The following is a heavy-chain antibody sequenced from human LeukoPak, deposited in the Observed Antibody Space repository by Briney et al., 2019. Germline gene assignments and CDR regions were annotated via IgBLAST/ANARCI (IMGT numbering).Heavy chain of an antibody. CDR2: IRDDGRSK. CDR3: AKPVSHDLNYYYYYMDV. CDR1: GFTFSRSH. V-gene: IGHV3-30*02. Sequence: TGGSLRLSCATSGFTFSRSHMYWVRQASGKGLEWMAFIRDDGRSKYYADSVKGRFTISRDNSKNTLYLQMNSLRPEDTAVYYCAKPVSHDLNYYYYYMDVWGKGTTVTVSS. J-gene: IGHJ6*03.